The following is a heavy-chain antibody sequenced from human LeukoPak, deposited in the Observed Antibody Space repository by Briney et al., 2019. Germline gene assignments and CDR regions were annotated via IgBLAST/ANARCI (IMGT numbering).Heavy chain of an antibody. V-gene: IGHV3-23*01. CDR3: AKTPLYSSSWYGSDH. CDR1: GFTFGSYA. J-gene: IGHJ4*02. D-gene: IGHD6-13*01. CDR2: ISGSGGST. Sequence: GGSLRLSCAASGFTFGSYAMSWVRQAPGKGLEWVSAISGSGGSTCYADSVKGRFTISRDNSKNTLYLQMNSLRAEDTAVYYCAKTPLYSSSWYGSDHWGQGTLVTVSS.